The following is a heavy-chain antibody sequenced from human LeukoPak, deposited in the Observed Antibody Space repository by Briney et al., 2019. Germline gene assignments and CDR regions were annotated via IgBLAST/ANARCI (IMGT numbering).Heavy chain of an antibody. J-gene: IGHJ4*02. CDR2: INHSGST. D-gene: IGHD3-22*01. CDR3: ARETLYYYDSSGYYGFDY. Sequence: PSETLSLTCAVYGGSFSGYYWSWIRQPPGKGLEWIGEINHSGSTNYNPSLKSRVTISVDTSKNQFSLKLSSVTAADTAVYYCARETLYYYDSSGYYGFDYWGQGTLVTVSS. CDR1: GGSFSGYY. V-gene: IGHV4-34*09.